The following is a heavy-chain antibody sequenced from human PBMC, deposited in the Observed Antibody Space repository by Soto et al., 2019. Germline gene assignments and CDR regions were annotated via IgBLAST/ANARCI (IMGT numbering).Heavy chain of an antibody. Sequence: QVQLVESGGGVVQPGRSLRLSCAASGFTFSSYGMHWVRQAPGKGLEWVAVISYDGSNKYYADSVQGRFTISRDNSKNTLYLQMNSLRAEDTAVYYCAKGFYSSGWYDAFDIWGQGTMVTVSS. V-gene: IGHV3-30*18. CDR3: AKGFYSSGWYDAFDI. J-gene: IGHJ3*02. CDR1: GFTFSSYG. D-gene: IGHD6-19*01. CDR2: ISYDGSNK.